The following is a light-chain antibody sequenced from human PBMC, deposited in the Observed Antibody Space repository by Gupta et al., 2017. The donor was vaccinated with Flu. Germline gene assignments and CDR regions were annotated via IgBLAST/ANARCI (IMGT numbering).Light chain of an antibody. J-gene: IGKJ5*01. CDR2: AAS. CDR3: QQANSFPIT. V-gene: IGKV1-12*01. Sequence: IQMTQSPSSVSASIGDRVTITCRASQGINSWLAWYQQKPGKAPKLLISAASTLQSGVPSRFSGSGSGTYFTLTISSLQPEDFATYYCQQANSFPITFGQGTRLEIK. CDR1: QGINSW.